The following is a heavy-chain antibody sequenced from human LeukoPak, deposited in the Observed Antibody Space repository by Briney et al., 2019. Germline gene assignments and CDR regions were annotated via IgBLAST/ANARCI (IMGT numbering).Heavy chain of an antibody. D-gene: IGHD6-19*01. CDR1: GGSISSGGYY. V-gene: IGHV4-30-2*01. CDR3: ARDEYKGYSSGPRPFDY. CDR2: IYHSGST. J-gene: IGHJ4*02. Sequence: SEALSLTCTVSGGSISSGGYYWSWIRQPPGKGLEWIGYIYHSGSTYYNPSLKSRVTISVDTSKNQFSLKLSSVTAADTAVYYCARDEYKGYSSGPRPFDYWGQGTLVTASS.